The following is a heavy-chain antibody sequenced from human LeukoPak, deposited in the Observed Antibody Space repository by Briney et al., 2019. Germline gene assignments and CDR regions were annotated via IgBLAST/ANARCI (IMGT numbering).Heavy chain of an antibody. CDR1: GFTFSSYA. J-gene: IGHJ4*02. V-gene: IGHV3-30*03. D-gene: IGHD5-18*01. Sequence: PGGSLRLSCAASGFTFSSYAMSWVRQAPGKGLEWVAVISYDGSNKYYADSVKGRFTISRDNSKNTLYLQMNSLRAEDTAVYYCATTRDTAMVNLALDYWGQGTLVTVSS. CDR3: ATTRDTAMVNLALDY. CDR2: ISYDGSNK.